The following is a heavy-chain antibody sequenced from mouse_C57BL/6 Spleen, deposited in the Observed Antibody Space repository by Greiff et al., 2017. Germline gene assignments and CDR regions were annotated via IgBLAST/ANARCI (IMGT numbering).Heavy chain of an antibody. CDR3: ARMGLSYAMDY. D-gene: IGHD3-1*01. CDR2: IYPGSGST. CDR1: GYTFTSYW. V-gene: IGHV1-55*01. Sequence: QVQLQQPGAELVKPGASVKMSCKASGYTFTSYWITWVKQRPGQGLEWIGDIYPGSGSTNYNEKFKSKATLTVDTSSSTAYMQLSSLTSEDAAVYDCARMGLSYAMDYWGQGTSVTVSS. J-gene: IGHJ4*01.